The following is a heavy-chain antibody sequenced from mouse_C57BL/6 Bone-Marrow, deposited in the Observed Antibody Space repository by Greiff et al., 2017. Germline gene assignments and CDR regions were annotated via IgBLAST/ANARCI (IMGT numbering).Heavy chain of an antibody. D-gene: IGHD4-1*01. J-gene: IGHJ4*01. CDR1: GYTFTSYW. CDR2: IDPSDSET. CDR3: AREQGRRYAMDY. Sequence: QVQLQQPGAELVRPGSSVKLSCKASGYTFTSYWMHWVKQRPIQGLEWIGNIDPSDSETHYNQKFKDKSTLTVDKSSSTAYMQLSSLTSEDSAVYYCAREQGRRYAMDYWGQGTSVTVSS. V-gene: IGHV1-52*01.